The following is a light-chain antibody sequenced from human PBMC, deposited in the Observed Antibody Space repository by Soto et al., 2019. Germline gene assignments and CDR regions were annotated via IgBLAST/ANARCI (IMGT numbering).Light chain of an antibody. J-gene: IGLJ3*02. CDR1: SSDVGGYNY. V-gene: IGLV2-14*01. CDR2: DVS. CDR3: SSYTSSSTPWV. Sequence: HSALTQPASVSGSPGQSITISCTGTSSDVGGYNYVSWYQQHPGKAPKLMIYDVSNRPSGVSNRFSGSKSGNTASLTISGLQAEAEADYYCSSYTSSSTPWVFGGGTKLTVL.